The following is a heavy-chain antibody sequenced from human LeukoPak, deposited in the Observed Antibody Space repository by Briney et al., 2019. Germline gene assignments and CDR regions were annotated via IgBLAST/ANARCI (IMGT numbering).Heavy chain of an antibody. J-gene: IGHJ5*02. CDR1: GYTFTGYY. D-gene: IGHD2-2*01. V-gene: IGHV1-2*02. CDR3: ARNRLVVPAEDFDP. Sequence: GASVKVSCKASGYTFTGYYMHWVRQAPGQGLEWMGWINPNSGGTNYAQKFQGRVTMTRDTSISTAYMELSRPRSDDTAVYYCARNRLVVPAEDFDPWGQGTLVTVSS. CDR2: INPNSGGT.